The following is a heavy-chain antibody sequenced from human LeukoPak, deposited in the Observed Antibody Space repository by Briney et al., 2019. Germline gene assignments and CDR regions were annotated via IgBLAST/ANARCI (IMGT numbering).Heavy chain of an antibody. Sequence: PSETLSLTCTVSGGSISSYYWSWIRQPPGKGLEYIGYIYYSGSTNYNPSLKSRLTISVDTSKNQFSLKLSSVTAADTAVYYCARDRTTPGDYWGQGTLVTVSS. J-gene: IGHJ4*02. CDR2: IYYSGST. V-gene: IGHV4-59*01. D-gene: IGHD1-1*01. CDR3: ARDRTTPGDY. CDR1: GGSISSYY.